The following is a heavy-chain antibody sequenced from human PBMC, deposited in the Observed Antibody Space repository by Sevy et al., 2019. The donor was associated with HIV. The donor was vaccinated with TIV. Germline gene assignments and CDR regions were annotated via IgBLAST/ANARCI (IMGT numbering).Heavy chain of an antibody. CDR2: IWYDGSYK. CDR3: AKTFGIFGVLMSPDFDP. D-gene: IGHD3-16*01. V-gene: IGHV3-33*06. CDR1: GFTFSNYG. J-gene: IGHJ5*02. Sequence: GGSLRLSCAASGFTFSNYGMHWVRQAPGKGLEWVAVIWYDGSYKYYADSVKGRFTISRDNTKSTLYLQMNSLRAEDTAVYYCAKTFGIFGVLMSPDFDPWGQGTLGTVSS.